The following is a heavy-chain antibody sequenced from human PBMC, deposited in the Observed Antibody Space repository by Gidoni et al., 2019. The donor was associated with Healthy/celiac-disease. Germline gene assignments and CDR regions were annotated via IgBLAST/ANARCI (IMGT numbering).Heavy chain of an antibody. V-gene: IGHV3-33*01. CDR3: ARLTVTTYGNWFDP. Sequence: QVQLVESGGGVVQPGRSLRLSCAASGFTFSSYGMHWVRQAPGKGLEWVAVIWYDGSNKYYADSVKGRFTISRDNSKNTLYLQMNSLRAEDTAVYYCARLTVTTYGNWFDPWGQGTLVTVSS. CDR1: GFTFSSYG. CDR2: IWYDGSNK. D-gene: IGHD4-17*01. J-gene: IGHJ5*02.